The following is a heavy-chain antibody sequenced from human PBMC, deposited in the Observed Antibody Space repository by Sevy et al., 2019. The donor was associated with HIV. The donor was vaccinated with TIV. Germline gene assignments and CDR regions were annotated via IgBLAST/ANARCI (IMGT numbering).Heavy chain of an antibody. Sequence: GGSLRLSCAASGFTFSSYWMSWVRQAPGKGLEWVANINQDGSEKHYGDSVKGRVTISRDSSKNLLFLQVHSLRVEDTAGYYCARDAMADYEYGLEEMMAYWGLGTLVTVSS. D-gene: IGHD3-16*01. CDR3: ARDAMADYEYGLEEMMAY. V-gene: IGHV3-7*01. J-gene: IGHJ4*02. CDR2: INQDGSEK. CDR1: GFTFSSYW.